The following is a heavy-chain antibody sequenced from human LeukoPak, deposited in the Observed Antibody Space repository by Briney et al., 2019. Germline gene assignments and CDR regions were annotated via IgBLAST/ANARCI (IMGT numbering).Heavy chain of an antibody. CDR1: SGSISTSNYY. CDR2: IFYSGST. V-gene: IGHV4-39*07. J-gene: IGHJ4*02. Sequence: PSETLSLTCTVSSGSISTSNYYWGWVRQPPGKALEWIGNIFYSGSTNYNPSLKSRVTISVDKSKNQFSLKLSSVTAADTAVYYCARDLGYCSGGSCYDYWGQGTLVTVSS. D-gene: IGHD2-15*01. CDR3: ARDLGYCSGGSCYDY.